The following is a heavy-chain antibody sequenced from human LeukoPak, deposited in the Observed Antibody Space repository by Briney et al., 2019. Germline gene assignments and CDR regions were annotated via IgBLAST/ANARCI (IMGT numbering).Heavy chain of an antibody. J-gene: IGHJ6*03. V-gene: IGHV1-18*01. CDR3: ARGRVCTNGVCYSRGYYYYYYMDV. Sequence: GASVKVSCKASGYTFTSYGISWVRQAPGQGLEWMGWISAYNGNTNYAQKLQGRVTMTTDTSTSTAYMELRSLRSEDTAVYYCARGRVCTNGVCYSRGYYYYYYMDVWGKGTTVTVSS. D-gene: IGHD2-8*01. CDR1: GYTFTSYG. CDR2: ISAYNGNT.